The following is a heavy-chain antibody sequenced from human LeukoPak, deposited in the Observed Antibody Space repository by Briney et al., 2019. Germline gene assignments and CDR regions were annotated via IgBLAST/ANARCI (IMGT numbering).Heavy chain of an antibody. CDR2: ISGSGGST. V-gene: IGHV3-23*01. D-gene: IGHD3-22*01. Sequence: GGSLRLSCAASGFTFSSYAMSWVRQAPGKGLEWVSAISGSGGSTYYADSVKGRLTISRDNSRDTLYLQMNSLTAEDTAIYYCAKDRPNFHENSGHYYRRDGDSWGQGTLVTVSS. J-gene: IGHJ5*01. CDR3: AKDRPNFHENSGHYYRRDGDS. CDR1: GFTFSSYA.